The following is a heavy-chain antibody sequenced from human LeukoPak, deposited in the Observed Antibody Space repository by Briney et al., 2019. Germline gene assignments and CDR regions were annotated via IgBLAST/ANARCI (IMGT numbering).Heavy chain of an antibody. CDR2: VSGSGGST. V-gene: IGHV3-23*01. Sequence: GGSLRLSCAASGFTFNSYAMSWVRQAPGKGLEWVSTVSGSGGSTYYADSVKGRFTIFRDNSKNTLYLQMNSLRAEDTAVYYCAKDPYDTSGYYFDYWGQGTLVTVSS. D-gene: IGHD3-22*01. CDR1: GFTFNSYA. CDR3: AKDPYDTSGYYFDY. J-gene: IGHJ4*02.